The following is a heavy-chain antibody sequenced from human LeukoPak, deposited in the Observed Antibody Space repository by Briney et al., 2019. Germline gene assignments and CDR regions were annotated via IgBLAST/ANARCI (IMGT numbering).Heavy chain of an antibody. D-gene: IGHD6-19*01. Sequence: QPGGSLRLSCAASGFTFSSYSMNWVRQAPGKGLEWVAVISYDGSNKYYADSVKGRFTISRDNSKNTLYLQMNSLRAEDTAVYYCARDLYSSGWWRFDPWGQGTLVTVSS. J-gene: IGHJ5*02. CDR1: GFTFSSYS. CDR2: ISYDGSNK. CDR3: ARDLYSSGWWRFDP. V-gene: IGHV3-30*03.